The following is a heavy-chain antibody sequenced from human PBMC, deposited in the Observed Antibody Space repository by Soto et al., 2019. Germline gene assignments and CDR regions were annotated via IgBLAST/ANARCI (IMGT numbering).Heavy chain of an antibody. Sequence: QVQLVQSGAEVKKPGSSVKVSCKASGGTSSSYAISWVRQAPGQGLEWMGGIIPIFGTANYEQKFQGRVTMTADESTSTVYMQLSSLRSEDTSVYYCASPGIAVAGRSVFDYWVQGTLVAVSS. CDR1: GGTSSSYA. V-gene: IGHV1-69*01. CDR3: ASPGIAVAGRSVFDY. CDR2: IIPIFGTA. D-gene: IGHD6-19*01. J-gene: IGHJ4*02.